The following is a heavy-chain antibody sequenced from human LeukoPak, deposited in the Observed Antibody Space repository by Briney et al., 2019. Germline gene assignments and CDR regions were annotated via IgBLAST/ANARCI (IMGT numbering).Heavy chain of an antibody. J-gene: IGHJ2*01. Sequence: GGTLRLSCAASGFTLDDYGMSWVRQAPGKGLEWVSGINWNGGSTGYVDSVKGRFTISRDNAKNSLFLHMNSLRVEDTALYYCARDRVVVATTTPPYWYFDLWGRGTRVTVSS. CDR2: INWNGGST. CDR3: ARDRVVVATTTPPYWYFDL. V-gene: IGHV3-20*04. CDR1: GFTLDDYG. D-gene: IGHD2-15*01.